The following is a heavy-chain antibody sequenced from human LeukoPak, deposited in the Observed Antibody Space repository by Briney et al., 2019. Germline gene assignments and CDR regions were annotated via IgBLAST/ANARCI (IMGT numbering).Heavy chain of an antibody. Sequence: PGRSLRLSCAASGFTFSSYGMRWVRQAAGKGLEWVAVISYDGSNKYYADSVKGRFTISRDNSKNTLYLLMNSLRAEDTAVYYCARGDLLADDWLLSSESFDYWGQGTLVTVSS. CDR3: ARGDLLADDWLLSSESFDY. CDR2: ISYDGSNK. V-gene: IGHV3-30*04. D-gene: IGHD3-9*01. J-gene: IGHJ4*02. CDR1: GFTFSSYG.